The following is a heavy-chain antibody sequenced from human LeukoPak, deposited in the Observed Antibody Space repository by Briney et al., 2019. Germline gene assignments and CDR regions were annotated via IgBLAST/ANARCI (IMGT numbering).Heavy chain of an antibody. D-gene: IGHD4-17*01. CDR2: IQSSGST. Sequence: SETLSLTCTVSGGSFNSYYWSWLRQPAGKGLEWIGRIQSSGSTDYSPSLQSRVTISIDTSQRQFSLNLMSVTAADTAVYYCARDIVYLIDEDYGWGQGTLVTVSS. CDR1: GGSFNSYY. V-gene: IGHV4-4*07. J-gene: IGHJ4*02. CDR3: ARDIVYLIDEDYG.